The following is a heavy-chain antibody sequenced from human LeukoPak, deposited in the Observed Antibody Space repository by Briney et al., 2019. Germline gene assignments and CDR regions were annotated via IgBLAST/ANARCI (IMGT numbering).Heavy chain of an antibody. V-gene: IGHV3-33*01. CDR3: ARAWVVTATYYFDY. J-gene: IGHJ4*02. CDR1: GFTFSSYG. D-gene: IGHD2-21*02. Sequence: PGGSLRLSCAASGFTFSSYGMQWVRQAPGKGVEWVAVIWYDGSNEYYADFVKGRFTISGDNSKNTLYLQMNSLRAEDTAVYYCARAWVVTATYYFDYWGQGTLVTVSS. CDR2: IWYDGSNE.